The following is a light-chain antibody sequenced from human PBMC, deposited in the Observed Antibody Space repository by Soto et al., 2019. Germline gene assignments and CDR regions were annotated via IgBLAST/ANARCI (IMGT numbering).Light chain of an antibody. J-gene: IGKJ3*01. V-gene: IGKV3-11*01. CDR1: QSVSSY. Sequence: EIVLTQSPATLSLSPGERATLSCRASQSVSSYLAWYQQKPGQAPRLLIYDASNRATGIPARSSGSGSGTDFTLTISRLEPEDFAVYYCQQRSNWPGITFGPGTKVVIK. CDR3: QQRSNWPGIT. CDR2: DAS.